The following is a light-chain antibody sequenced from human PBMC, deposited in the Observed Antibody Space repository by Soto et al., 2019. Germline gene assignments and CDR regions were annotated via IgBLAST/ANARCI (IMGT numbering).Light chain of an antibody. CDR1: SSNIGAGYD. J-gene: IGLJ2*01. CDR2: GNS. V-gene: IGLV1-40*01. Sequence: QSVLTQPPSVSGAPGQRVTISCTGSSSNIGAGYDVHWYQQLPGTAPKLLIYGNSNRPSGVPDRFSGSKSGTSASLAITGLQAEDEDDDDCQSYDSSVSGVVFGGGTKLTVL. CDR3: QSYDSSVSGVV.